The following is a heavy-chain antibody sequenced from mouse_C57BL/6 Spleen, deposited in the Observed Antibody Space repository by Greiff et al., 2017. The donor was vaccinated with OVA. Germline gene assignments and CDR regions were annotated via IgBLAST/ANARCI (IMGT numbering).Heavy chain of an antibody. CDR1: GYTFTDYY. D-gene: IGHD1-1*01. J-gene: IGHJ2*01. V-gene: IGHV1-76*01. CDR3: ARGLREGYYFDY. CDR2: IYPGSGNT. Sequence: QVQLQQSGAELVRPGASVKLSCKASGYTFTDYYINWVKQRPGQGLEWIARIYPGSGNTYYNEKFKGKATLTAEKSSSTAYMQLSSLTSEDSAGYFCARGLREGYYFDYWGQGTTLTVSS.